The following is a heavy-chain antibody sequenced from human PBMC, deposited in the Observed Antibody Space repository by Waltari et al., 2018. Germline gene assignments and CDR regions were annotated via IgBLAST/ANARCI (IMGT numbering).Heavy chain of an antibody. CDR3: ARGRATDSPNAFDV. CDR2: INDEGTA. CDR1: GGSFSGYY. V-gene: IGHV4-34*01. J-gene: IGHJ3*01. D-gene: IGHD2-21*01. Sequence: QVHLKQWGAGLLKPSKTLSLTCDVSGGSFSGYYWHWIRQPPGKGREWVGEINDEGTAKYKSSLKSRVTISLDMSKSQFSLTLTSVTAADAALYFCARGRATDSPNAFDVWGQGTNVTVSS.